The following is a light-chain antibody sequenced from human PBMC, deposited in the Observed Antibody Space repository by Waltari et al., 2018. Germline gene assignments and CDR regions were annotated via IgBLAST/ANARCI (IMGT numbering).Light chain of an antibody. V-gene: IGKV4-1*01. Sequence: DIVMTQCPDSLAVSLGERATINCKSSQSVLYSSNNKNYLAWYQQKPGQPPKLLIYWASTRESGVPDRFSGSGSGTDFTLTISSLQAEDVAVYYCQQYYSTLYSFGQGTKLEIK. CDR3: QQYYSTLYS. CDR1: QSVLYSSNNKNY. J-gene: IGKJ2*03. CDR2: WAS.